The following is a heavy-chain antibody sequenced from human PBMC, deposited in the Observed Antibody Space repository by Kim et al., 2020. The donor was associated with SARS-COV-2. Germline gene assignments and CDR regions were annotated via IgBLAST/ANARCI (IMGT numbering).Heavy chain of an antibody. D-gene: IGHD3-9*01. V-gene: IGHV1-69*02. CDR3: ARPDGAGDYDILTTYYEGAFDV. J-gene: IGHJ3*01. Sequence: SVKVSCKASGGTISSYTITWVRQAPGQGLEWVGRIIYIRGITNYAQKFQGRVTITADKSTNTTYMELRSLRSEDTAIYYCARPDGAGDYDILTTYYEGAFDVWGQGTMVSVSS. CDR2: IIYIRGIT. CDR1: GGTISSYT.